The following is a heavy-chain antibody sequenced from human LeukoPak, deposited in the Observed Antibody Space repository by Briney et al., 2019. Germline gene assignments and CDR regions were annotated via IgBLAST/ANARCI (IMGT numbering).Heavy chain of an antibody. Sequence: GGSLRLSCAASGFTFSSYSMNWVRQAPGKGLEWVSSISSSSSYIYYADSVKGRFTISRDNAKNSLYLQMNSLRAEDTALYYCAKGLWFGELLHWGQGTLVTVSS. V-gene: IGHV3-21*04. CDR3: AKGLWFGELLH. CDR1: GFTFSSYS. CDR2: ISSSSSYI. D-gene: IGHD3-10*01. J-gene: IGHJ4*02.